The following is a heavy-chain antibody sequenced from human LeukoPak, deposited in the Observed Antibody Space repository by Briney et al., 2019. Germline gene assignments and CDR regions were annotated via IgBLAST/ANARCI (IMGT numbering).Heavy chain of an antibody. CDR3: ARESDSSGYYANFDY. D-gene: IGHD3-22*01. CDR1: GGSISSYY. Sequence: SETLSLTCTVSGGSISSYYWSWIRQPAGKGLEWIGRIYTSGSTNYNPSLKSRVTMSVDTSKNQFSLKLSSVTAADTAVYYCARESDSSGYYANFDYWGQGTLATVSS. J-gene: IGHJ4*02. CDR2: IYTSGST. V-gene: IGHV4-4*07.